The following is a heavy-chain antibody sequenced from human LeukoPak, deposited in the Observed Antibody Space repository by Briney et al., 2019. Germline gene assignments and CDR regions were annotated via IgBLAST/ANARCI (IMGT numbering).Heavy chain of an antibody. CDR1: GFTFDDYA. CDR3: AKDGDYYYDSSGYRGRYFDY. V-gene: IGHV3-9*01. J-gene: IGHJ4*02. D-gene: IGHD3-22*01. Sequence: GRSLRLSCAASGFTFDDYAMPWVRQAPGKGLEWVSGISWNSGSIGYADSVKGRFTISRDNAKNSLYLQMNSLRAEDTALYYCAKDGDYYYDSSGYRGRYFDYWGQGTLVTVSS. CDR2: ISWNSGSI.